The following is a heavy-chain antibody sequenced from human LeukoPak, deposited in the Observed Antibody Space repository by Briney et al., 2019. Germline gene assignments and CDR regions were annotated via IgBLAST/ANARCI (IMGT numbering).Heavy chain of an antibody. Sequence: ASVEVSCKTSGYTFSGHYMHWVRQAPGQGLEWMGWVNPNIGGTNYAQRFQGRVTMTIDTSISSAYMDLSGLKSDDTAVYYCARAVGHCTTTSCLEATVNYAFDIWGQGTMVSVSS. V-gene: IGHV1-2*02. CDR3: ARAVGHCTTTSCLEATVNYAFDI. J-gene: IGHJ3*02. D-gene: IGHD2-2*01. CDR2: VNPNIGGT. CDR1: GYTFSGHY.